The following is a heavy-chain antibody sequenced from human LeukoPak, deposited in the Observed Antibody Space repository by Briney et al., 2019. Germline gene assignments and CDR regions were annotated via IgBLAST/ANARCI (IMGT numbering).Heavy chain of an antibody. Sequence: SETLSLTCTVSGGSISSSSYYWGWIRQPPGKGLEWIGNIYYSGSTYYNPSLKSRVTISVDTSKNQFSLKLSSVTAADTAVYYCTRGDWYGSGTFDYWGQGTLVTVSS. V-gene: IGHV4-39*07. CDR1: GGSISSSSYY. J-gene: IGHJ4*02. CDR3: TRGDWYGSGTFDY. CDR2: IYYSGST. D-gene: IGHD3-10*01.